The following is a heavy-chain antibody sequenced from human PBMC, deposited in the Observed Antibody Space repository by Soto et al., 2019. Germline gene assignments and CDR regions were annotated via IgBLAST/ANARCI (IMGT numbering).Heavy chain of an antibody. J-gene: IGHJ6*02. CDR3: ARDYYYGSGSKDSHYYYYYGMDV. Sequence: ASVKVSCKASGYTFTGYYMHWVRQAPGQGLEWMGWINPNSGGTNYAQKFQGWVTMTRDTSISTAYMELSRLRSDDTAVYYCARDYYYGSGSKDSHYYYYYGMDVWGQGTTVTVSS. D-gene: IGHD3-10*01. V-gene: IGHV1-2*04. CDR1: GYTFTGYY. CDR2: INPNSGGT.